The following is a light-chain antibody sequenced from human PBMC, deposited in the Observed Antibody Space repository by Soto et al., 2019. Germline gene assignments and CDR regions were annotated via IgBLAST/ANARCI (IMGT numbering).Light chain of an antibody. CDR1: SSDVGGYNF. CDR3: CSYAGSYTWV. Sequence: QSALTQPRSVSGSTGQSITISCTGTSSDVGGYNFVSWYQQHPGKAPKLMIFDVSKRPSGVPDRFSGSKSGNTASLTISGLQAEDACDYYCCSYAGSYTWVFGGGTKLTVL. J-gene: IGLJ3*02. CDR2: DVS. V-gene: IGLV2-11*01.